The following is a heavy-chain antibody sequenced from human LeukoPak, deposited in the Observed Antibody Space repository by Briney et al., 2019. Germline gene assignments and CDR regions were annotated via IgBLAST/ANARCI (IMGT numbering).Heavy chain of an antibody. D-gene: IGHD2-21*02. Sequence: ASVKVSCKASGYTFTGYYMHWVRQAPGQGLEWMGIINPSGGSTSYAQKFQGRVTMTRDTSTSTVYMELSSLRSEDTAVYYCAREFVVVTAIGRYFDYWGQGTLVTVSS. V-gene: IGHV1-46*01. CDR1: GYTFTGYY. J-gene: IGHJ4*02. CDR3: AREFVVVTAIGRYFDY. CDR2: INPSGGST.